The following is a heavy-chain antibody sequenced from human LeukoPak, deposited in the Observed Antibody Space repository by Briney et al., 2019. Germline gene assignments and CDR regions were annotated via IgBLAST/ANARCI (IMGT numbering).Heavy chain of an antibody. CDR2: ISGNGGRT. D-gene: IGHD6-19*01. V-gene: IGHV3-23*01. CDR3: AKDSWYRSGRGVDFDY. CDR1: GFTFSSYA. J-gene: IGHJ4*02. Sequence: GGSLRLSCAASGFTFSSYAMSWVRQAPGKGLEWVAAISGNGGRTYYADSVKGRFTISRDNAKNTLYLQMNSLRAEDTAVYYCAKDSWYRSGRGVDFDYWGQGTLVTVSS.